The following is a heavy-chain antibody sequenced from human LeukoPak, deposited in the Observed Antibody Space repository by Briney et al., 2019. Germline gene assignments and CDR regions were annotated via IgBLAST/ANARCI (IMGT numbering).Heavy chain of an antibody. D-gene: IGHD1-1*01. J-gene: IGHJ4*02. Sequence: PGGSLRLFCTVFGFTLANYGIHWVRQAPGKGLEWVAVISHDGGTAHYAGSVKGRFTISRDTSKNTLYLQMNTMGPEDTAVYYCARDINWNYMDLWGQGTLVTVSS. CDR2: ISHDGGTA. V-gene: IGHV3-30-3*01. CDR1: GFTLANYG. CDR3: ARDINWNYMDL.